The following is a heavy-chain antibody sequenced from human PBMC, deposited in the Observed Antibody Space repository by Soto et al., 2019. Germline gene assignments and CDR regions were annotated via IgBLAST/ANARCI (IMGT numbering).Heavy chain of an antibody. CDR1: CGSISSYY. Sequence: ETLSLTCTVSCGSISSYYWSWIRQPSGKGLEWIGRIYTSGSTNYNPSLKSRVTMSVDTSKNHFSLKLSSVTAADTAVYYCARAIGLAAAGTETCFDPWGHGTLVPVSS. J-gene: IGHJ5*02. CDR3: ARAIGLAAAGTETCFDP. D-gene: IGHD6-13*01. CDR2: IYTSGST. V-gene: IGHV4-4*07.